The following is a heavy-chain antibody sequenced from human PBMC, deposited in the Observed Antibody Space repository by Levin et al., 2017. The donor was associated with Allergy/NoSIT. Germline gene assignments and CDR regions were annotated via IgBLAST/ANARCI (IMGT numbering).Heavy chain of an antibody. Sequence: GESLKISCAASGFTFSSYWMHWVRQAPGKGLVWVSRINSDGSSTSYADSVKGRFTISRDNAKNTLYLQMNSLRAEDTAVYYCARESPMVRGVMRFAFDIWGQGTMVTVSS. CDR1: GFTFSSYW. CDR2: INSDGSST. D-gene: IGHD3-10*01. J-gene: IGHJ3*02. V-gene: IGHV3-74*01. CDR3: ARESPMVRGVMRFAFDI.